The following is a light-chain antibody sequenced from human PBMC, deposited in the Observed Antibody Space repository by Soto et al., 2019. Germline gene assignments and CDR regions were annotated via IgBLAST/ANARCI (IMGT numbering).Light chain of an antibody. CDR1: NSVSRRY. Sequence: DIVLTQSPGTLSLSPGERATLSCRASNSVSRRYLAWYQQKPGQAPRLLIYGASSRATGIPDRFSGSGSGTDFTLTISRLEPEDFAVYYCQQYGSPWWTFGQGTKVEIK. V-gene: IGKV3-20*01. J-gene: IGKJ1*01. CDR3: QQYGSPWWT. CDR2: GAS.